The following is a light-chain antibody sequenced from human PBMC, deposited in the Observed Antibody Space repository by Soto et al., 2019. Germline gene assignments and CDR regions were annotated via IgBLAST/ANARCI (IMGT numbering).Light chain of an antibody. CDR1: GSDVGRYNY. V-gene: IGLV2-14*01. Sequence: QSALTQPASVSGSPGQSITISCTGTGSDVGRYNYVSWYQQYPGKAPKLMIYAVTNRPSGVSNRFSGSKSGNTASLTISGLQAEDEADYYCSSYTSITTPDYVFGTGTKLTVL. J-gene: IGLJ1*01. CDR3: SSYTSITTPDYV. CDR2: AVT.